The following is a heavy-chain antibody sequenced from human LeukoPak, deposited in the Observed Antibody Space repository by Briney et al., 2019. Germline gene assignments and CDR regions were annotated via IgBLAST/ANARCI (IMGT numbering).Heavy chain of an antibody. J-gene: IGHJ4*02. D-gene: IGHD1-1*01. Sequence: GGSLRLSCAASGFTFSSYAMSWVRQAPGKGLEWVSDITGSGGSTHYADSVKGRFTISRDNSKNTLYLQMNSLRAEDTAVYYCAKDQAGTTGTTGLDYWGQGTLVTVSS. CDR2: ITGSGGST. V-gene: IGHV3-23*01. CDR3: AKDQAGTTGTTGLDY. CDR1: GFTFSSYA.